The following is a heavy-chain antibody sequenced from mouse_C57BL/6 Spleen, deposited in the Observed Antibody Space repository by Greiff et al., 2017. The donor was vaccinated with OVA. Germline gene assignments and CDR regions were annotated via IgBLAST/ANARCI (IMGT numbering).Heavy chain of an antibody. CDR1: GYTFTSYW. CDR3: ARSRSITTVVAHYYAMDY. D-gene: IGHD1-1*01. Sequence: VQLQQSGAELVKPGASVKMSCKASGYTFTSYWITWVKQRPGQGLEWIGDIYPGSGSTNYNEKFKSKATLTVDTSSSTAYMQLSSLTSEDSAVYYCARSRSITTVVAHYYAMDYWGQGTSVTVSS. J-gene: IGHJ4*01. CDR2: IYPGSGST. V-gene: IGHV1-55*01.